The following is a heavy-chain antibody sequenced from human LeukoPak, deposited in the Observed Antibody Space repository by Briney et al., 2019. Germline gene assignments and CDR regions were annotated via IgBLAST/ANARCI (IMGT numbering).Heavy chain of an antibody. CDR3: ARAGLPGIAAAGAYYYYMDV. CDR2: INPNSGGT. D-gene: IGHD6-13*01. J-gene: IGHJ6*03. V-gene: IGHV1-2*02. CDR1: GYTFTGYY. Sequence: ASVKVSCKASGYTFTGYYMHWVRQAPGQGLEWMGWINPNSGGTNYAQKFQGRVTMTRDTSISTAYMELSRLRSDDTAVYYCARAGLPGIAAAGAYYYYMDVWGKGTTVTISS.